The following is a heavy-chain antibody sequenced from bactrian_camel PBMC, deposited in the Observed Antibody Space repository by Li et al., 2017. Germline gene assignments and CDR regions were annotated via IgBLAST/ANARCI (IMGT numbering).Heavy chain of an antibody. CDR3: AADVGSMSDNCRPNY. CDR2: FSVDGST. CDR1: GFALKDSD. J-gene: IGHJ4*01. V-gene: IGHV3S63*01. Sequence: HVQLVESGGGSVQAGGSLRLSCTASGFALKDSDMAWYRQGAGNECELVSMFSVDGSTYYPDSVKGRFTLSQDNAKNTVYLQMNNLKPEDTAMYYCAADVGSMSDNCRPNYWGQGTQVTVS.